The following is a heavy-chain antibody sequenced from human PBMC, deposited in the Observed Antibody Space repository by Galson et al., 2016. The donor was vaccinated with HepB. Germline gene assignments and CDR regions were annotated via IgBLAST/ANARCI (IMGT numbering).Heavy chain of an antibody. J-gene: IGHJ6*03. D-gene: IGHD3-3*01. Sequence: SVKVSCKASGYTFTYYSIHWVRQAPGQGPEWMGISNPRDGSTTYAQKFQGRFTVASDTPTRTLYMELSSLSSEDTAVYYCARDSRGGVVMLLDHYYMDVWGEGTTVTVSS. V-gene: IGHV1-46*01. CDR3: ARDSRGGVVMLLDHYYMDV. CDR1: GYTFTYYS. CDR2: SNPRDGST.